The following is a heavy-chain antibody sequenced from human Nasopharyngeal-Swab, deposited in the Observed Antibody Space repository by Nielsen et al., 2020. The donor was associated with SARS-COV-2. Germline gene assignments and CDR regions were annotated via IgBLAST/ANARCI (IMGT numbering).Heavy chain of an antibody. J-gene: IGHJ5*02. CDR3: ARGGPGLELFSRFDP. D-gene: IGHD1-7*01. Sequence: WIRQPPGKGLEWIGYFYYSGITNYNPSLKSRVTILIDTSKNQFSLKLSSVTAADTAVYYCARGGPGLELFSRFDPWGQGTLVTVSS. V-gene: IGHV4-59*01. CDR2: FYYSGIT.